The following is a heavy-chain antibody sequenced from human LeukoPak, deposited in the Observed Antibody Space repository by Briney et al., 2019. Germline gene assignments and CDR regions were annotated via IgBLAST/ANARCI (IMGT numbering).Heavy chain of an antibody. CDR3: ASDYDSGY. CDR2: INQDGSEK. CDR1: GFTFSRYW. V-gene: IGHV3-7*01. Sequence: GGSLRLSCVASGFTFSRYWMNWVRQAPGKGLEWVANINQDGSEKNYVDSVKGRFTISRDNAKHSLYLQMNSLRAEDTAVYYCASDYDSGYWGQGTLVTVSS. D-gene: IGHD5-12*01. J-gene: IGHJ4*02.